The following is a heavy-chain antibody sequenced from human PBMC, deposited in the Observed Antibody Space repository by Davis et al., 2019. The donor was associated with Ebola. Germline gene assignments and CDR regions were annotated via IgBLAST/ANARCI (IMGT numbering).Heavy chain of an antibody. J-gene: IGHJ2*01. CDR1: GFTFSYYG. CDR2: ISVTGDYT. V-gene: IGHV3-23*01. CDR3: AKRSESWFFDL. Sequence: GESLKISCAASGFTFSYYGMSWVRQAPGKGLEWISTISVTGDYTYYADSVNGRFTISRDSSTNTVSLQMSSLRAGDTAIYYCAKRSESWFFDLWGRGTLVTVSS.